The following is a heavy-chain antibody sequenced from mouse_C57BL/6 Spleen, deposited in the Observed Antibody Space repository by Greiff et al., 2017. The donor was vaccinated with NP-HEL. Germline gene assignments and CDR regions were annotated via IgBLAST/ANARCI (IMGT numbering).Heavy chain of an antibody. D-gene: IGHD2-5*01. CDR3: AKTSYYSKGGDYFDY. V-gene: IGHV2-5*01. J-gene: IGHJ2*01. Sequence: VKLMESGPGLVQPSQSLSITCTVSGFSLTSYGVHWVRQSPGKGLEWLGVIWRGGSTDYNAAFMSRLSITKDNSKSQVFFKMNSLQADDTAIYYCAKTSYYSKGGDYFDYWGQGTTLTVSS. CDR1: GFSLTSYG. CDR2: IWRGGST.